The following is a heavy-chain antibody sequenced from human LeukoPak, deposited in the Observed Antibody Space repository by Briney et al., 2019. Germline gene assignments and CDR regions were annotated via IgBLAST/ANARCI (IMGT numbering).Heavy chain of an antibody. Sequence: GGSLRLSCAASGFTFDDYGMSWVRQAPGKGLEWVSGINWNGGSTGYADSVRGRFTISRDNAKNSLYLQMNSLRAEDTALYYCARARGSSSCLDYWGQGTLVTVSS. CDR1: GFTFDDYG. J-gene: IGHJ4*02. V-gene: IGHV3-20*04. CDR2: INWNGGST. CDR3: ARARGSSSCLDY. D-gene: IGHD6-13*01.